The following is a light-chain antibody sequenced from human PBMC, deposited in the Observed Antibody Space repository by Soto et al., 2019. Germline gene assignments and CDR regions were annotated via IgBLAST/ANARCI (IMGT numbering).Light chain of an antibody. CDR3: QQYGSSLGVT. V-gene: IGKV3-20*01. J-gene: IGKJ4*01. CDR1: QSVSSSY. Sequence: EIVLTQSPGTLSLSPRERATLSCRASQSVSSSYLAWYQQKPGQAPRLLIYGASSRATGIPDRFSGSGSGTDFTLTISRLEPEDFVVYYCQQYGSSLGVTFGGGTKVEIK. CDR2: GAS.